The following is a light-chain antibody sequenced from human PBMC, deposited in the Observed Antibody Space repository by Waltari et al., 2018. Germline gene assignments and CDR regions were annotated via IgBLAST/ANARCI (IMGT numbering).Light chain of an antibody. CDR2: EDD. J-gene: IGLJ2*01. CDR1: NIGDVS. V-gene: IGLV3-21*03. Sequence: SFVLSQAPSVSVAAGKTATVVCEGNNIGDVSVNWYQQHPGQAPVLVVYEDDRRPPGIPERFSGSNSGNPASLTISWVEAGDEADYYCQVWTNTDDHPVFGGGTKLTVL. CDR3: QVWTNTDDHPV.